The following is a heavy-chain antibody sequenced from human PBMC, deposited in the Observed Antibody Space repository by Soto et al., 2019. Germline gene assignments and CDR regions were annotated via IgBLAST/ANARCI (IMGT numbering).Heavy chain of an antibody. V-gene: IGHV3-73*02. Sequence: EVQLVESGGGLVQPGGSLKLSCAASGFIVSGFGIHWVRQASGKGLEWVGRIRDKGNNYATTYAASMKGRFTISRDDSETTAFLQMNSLITEDTAVCYCARYRPGSGALDYWGQGTLVTVSS. CDR2: IRDKGNNYAT. J-gene: IGHJ4*02. D-gene: IGHD3-10*01. CDR3: ARYRPGSGALDY. CDR1: GFIVSGFG.